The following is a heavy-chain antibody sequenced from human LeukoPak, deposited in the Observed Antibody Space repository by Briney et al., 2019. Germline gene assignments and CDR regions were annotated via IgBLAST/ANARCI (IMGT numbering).Heavy chain of an antibody. CDR1: GFTFSSYA. CDR3: ARPYYDIWSAYVY. J-gene: IGHJ4*02. CDR2: ISNGGGST. V-gene: IGHV3-64*01. D-gene: IGHD3-3*01. Sequence: GGSLRLSCAASGFTFSSYALHWVRQAPGKGLEYVSAISNGGGSTHYANSVKGRFTISRDNSKNTLYLQMGSLRAEDMAVYYCARPYYDIWSAYVYWGQGTLVTVSS.